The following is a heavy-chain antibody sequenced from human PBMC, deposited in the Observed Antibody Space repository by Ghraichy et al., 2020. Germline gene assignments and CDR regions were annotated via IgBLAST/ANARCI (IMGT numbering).Heavy chain of an antibody. CDR1: GGSFSGYY. D-gene: IGHD6-19*01. CDR3: ARAHGWYSNYRY. CDR2: INHSGST. J-gene: IGHJ4*02. Sequence: SETLSLTCAVYGGSFSGYYWSWIRQPPGKGLEWIGEINHSGSTNYNPSLKSRVTISVDTSKNQFSLKLSSVTAADTAVYYCARAHGWYSNYRYWGQGTLVTVSS. V-gene: IGHV4-34*01.